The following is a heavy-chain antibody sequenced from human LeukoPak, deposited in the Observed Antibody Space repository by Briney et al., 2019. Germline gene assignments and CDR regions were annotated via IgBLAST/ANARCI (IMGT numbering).Heavy chain of an antibody. CDR2: IYYSGST. Sequence: SETLSLTCTVSGGSISSYHWSWIRQPPGKGLEWIGYIYYSGSTNYNPSLESRVTISVDTSKNQFSLKLSSVTAADTAMYYCAREYSSGWSGTGHWGQGTLVTVSS. CDR1: GGSISSYH. D-gene: IGHD6-19*01. J-gene: IGHJ4*02. V-gene: IGHV4-59*01. CDR3: AREYSSGWSGTGH.